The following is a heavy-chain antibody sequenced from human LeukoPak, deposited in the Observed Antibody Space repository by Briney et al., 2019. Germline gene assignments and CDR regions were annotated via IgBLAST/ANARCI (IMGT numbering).Heavy chain of an antibody. Sequence: SETLSLTCTVSGGSIGSFYWTWIRQTPRKGLEWIGSVYYTGSTNYNPSLKSRVTIPIDTSRSQFSLKLTSVTVADTAVYYCARDSRYSYGSGGMDVWGQGTTVTVSS. CDR1: GGSIGSFY. CDR3: ARDSRYSYGSGGMDV. D-gene: IGHD3-10*01. CDR2: VYYTGST. V-gene: IGHV4-59*01. J-gene: IGHJ6*02.